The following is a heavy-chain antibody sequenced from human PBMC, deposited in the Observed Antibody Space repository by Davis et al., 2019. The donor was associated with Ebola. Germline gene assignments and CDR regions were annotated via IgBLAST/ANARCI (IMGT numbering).Heavy chain of an antibody. D-gene: IGHD2-21*01. CDR2: INEDGGSV. J-gene: IGHJ4*02. CDR1: GFTFRSYW. CDR3: TSDCCGEAFDS. V-gene: IGHV3-74*01. Sequence: GESLKISCVASGFTFRSYWMHWVRRVPGKGLEWVSRINEDGGSVSYADSVKGRFTISRDNANNTLYLQMDSLGADDTAVYYCTSDCCGEAFDSWGLGTLVTVSS.